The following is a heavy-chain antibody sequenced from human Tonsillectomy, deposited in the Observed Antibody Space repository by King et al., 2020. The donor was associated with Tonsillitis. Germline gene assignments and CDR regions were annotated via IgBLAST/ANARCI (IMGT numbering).Heavy chain of an antibody. D-gene: IGHD2-21*01. CDR2: INHSGST. CDR1: GGSFSGYY. CDR3: ARYFGSYELDP. J-gene: IGHJ5*02. V-gene: IGHV4-34*01. Sequence: VQLQQWGAGLLKPSETLSLTCAVYGGSFSGYYWSWIRQPPGKGLEWIGEINHSGSTNYNPSLKSRVTISVDTSKNQFSLKLSSVTAADTAVYYCARYFGSYELDPWGQGTPVTVSS.